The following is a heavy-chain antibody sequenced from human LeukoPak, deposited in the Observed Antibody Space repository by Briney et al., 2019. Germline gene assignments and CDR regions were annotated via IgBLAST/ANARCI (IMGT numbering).Heavy chain of an antibody. D-gene: IGHD6-13*01. J-gene: IGHJ4*02. Sequence: NPSETLSLTCTVSGGSISSYYWSWIRQPPGKGLEWIGYIYYSGSTNYNPSLKSRVTISVDTSKNQFSLKLSSVTAADTAVYYCAKLSVAAAPGDYWGQGTLVTVSS. CDR2: IYYSGST. CDR3: AKLSVAAAPGDY. CDR1: GGSISSYY. V-gene: IGHV4-59*08.